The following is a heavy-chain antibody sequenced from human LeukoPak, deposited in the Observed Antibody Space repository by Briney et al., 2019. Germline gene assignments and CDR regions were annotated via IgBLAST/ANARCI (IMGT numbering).Heavy chain of an antibody. D-gene: IGHD2-2*01. CDR1: GDSMSIYN. Sequence: SETLSLTCAVSGDSMSIYNWSWLRQPPGKGLEWIGYVIYSGRTNYNPSLKSRVIISVDKSKNQFSLKVNSVTAADTAVYYCATHRVVASAGWFDPWGQGTLVTVSS. J-gene: IGHJ5*02. V-gene: IGHV4-59*08. CDR2: VIYSGRT. CDR3: ATHRVVASAGWFDP.